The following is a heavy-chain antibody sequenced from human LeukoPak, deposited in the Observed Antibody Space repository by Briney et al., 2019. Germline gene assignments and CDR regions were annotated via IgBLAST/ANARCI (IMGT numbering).Heavy chain of an antibody. Sequence: PSETLSLTCIVSGYSISSNYSWGWIRQPPGKGLEWIGSIYHSGSTYYNPSLKSRVTISVDTSKNQFSLKLSSVTAADTATYYCARDGRFPPEVLPRYFDSWGQGTLVTVSS. J-gene: IGHJ4*02. CDR3: ARDGRFPPEVLPRYFDS. CDR1: GYSISSNYS. V-gene: IGHV4-38-2*02. CDR2: IYHSGST. D-gene: IGHD1-14*01.